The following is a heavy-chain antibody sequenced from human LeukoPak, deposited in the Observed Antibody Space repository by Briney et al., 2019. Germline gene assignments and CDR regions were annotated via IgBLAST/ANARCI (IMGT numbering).Heavy chain of an antibody. J-gene: IGHJ5*01. CDR3: ARAYSSSWYDF. CDR1: GFTFSSYA. Sequence: GSLRLSFAASGFTFSSYAMSWVRQAPGKGLEWVSGISSSGSGGSTYYADSVKGRFTISRDNSKNTLYLQINSVRAEDTAVYYCARAYSSSWYDFWGQGTLVTVSS. D-gene: IGHD6-13*01. CDR2: ISSSGSGGST. V-gene: IGHV3-23*01.